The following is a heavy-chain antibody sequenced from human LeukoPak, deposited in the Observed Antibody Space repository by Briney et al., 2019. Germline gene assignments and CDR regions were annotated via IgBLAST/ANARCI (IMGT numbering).Heavy chain of an antibody. V-gene: IGHV1-2*02. J-gene: IGHJ3*02. Sequence: ASVKVSCKASGYTFTGYYMHWVRQAPGQGLEWMGWINPNSGGTNYAQKFQGRVTMTRDTSISTAYMELSRLRSDDTAVYYCGRGPITMVVVALGAFDIWGQGTMVTVSS. CDR3: GRGPITMVVVALGAFDI. CDR1: GYTFTGYY. CDR2: INPNSGGT. D-gene: IGHD3-22*01.